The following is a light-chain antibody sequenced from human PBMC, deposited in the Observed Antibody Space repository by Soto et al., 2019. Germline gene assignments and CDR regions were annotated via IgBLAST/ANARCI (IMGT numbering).Light chain of an antibody. V-gene: IGLV3-21*04. J-gene: IGLJ1*01. Sequence: SYELTQPPSVSVAPGKTARITCGGNNIGSRTVHWYQQKPGQAPVLVIYYDSDRPSGIPERFSGSNSGNTATLTISRVEAGDEADYYCQVWDRSSDHPYVFGSGTKVTVL. CDR2: YDS. CDR3: QVWDRSSDHPYV. CDR1: NIGSRT.